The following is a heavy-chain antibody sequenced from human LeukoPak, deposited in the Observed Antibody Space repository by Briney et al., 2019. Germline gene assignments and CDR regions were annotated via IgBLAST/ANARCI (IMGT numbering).Heavy chain of an antibody. J-gene: IGHJ4*02. Sequence: PSETLSLTCTVSGGSTSSYYWSWIRQPPGKGLEWIGYIYYSGSTNYNPSLKSRVTISVDTSKNQFSLKLSSVTAADTAVYYCASYDFWSGYPRSYYFDYWGQGTLVTVSS. CDR3: ASYDFWSGYPRSYYFDY. CDR1: GGSTSSYY. D-gene: IGHD3-3*01. CDR2: IYYSGST. V-gene: IGHV4-59*08.